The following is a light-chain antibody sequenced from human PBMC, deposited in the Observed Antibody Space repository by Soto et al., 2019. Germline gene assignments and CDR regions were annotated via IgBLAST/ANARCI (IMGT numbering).Light chain of an antibody. CDR3: HQRQS. V-gene: IGKV3-11*01. Sequence: EIVLTQSPATLSLSPGERATLSCRASQSVSSYLAWYQQKPGQAPRLLIYDASNRATGIPARFSGSGSGTDFTLTISSLEPEDFAVYYCHQRQSFGQGTRLEI. CDR2: DAS. J-gene: IGKJ5*01. CDR1: QSVSSY.